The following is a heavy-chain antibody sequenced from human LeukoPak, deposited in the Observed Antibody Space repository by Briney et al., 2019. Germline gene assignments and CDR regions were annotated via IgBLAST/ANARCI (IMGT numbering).Heavy chain of an antibody. V-gene: IGHV3-7*01. CDR1: GLTFSSSW. CDR3: ARDELQLRS. Sequence: GSLRLSCAVSGLTFSSSWMSWVRQAPGKGLEWVANIKQDGSEKYYVDSVKGRFTISRDNAKNSLYLQMNSLIAEDTAVYYCARDELQLRSWGQGTLVTVSS. CDR2: IKQDGSEK. J-gene: IGHJ5*02. D-gene: IGHD5-24*01.